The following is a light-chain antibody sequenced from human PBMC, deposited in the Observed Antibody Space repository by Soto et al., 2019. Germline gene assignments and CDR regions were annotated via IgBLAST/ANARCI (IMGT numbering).Light chain of an antibody. CDR3: SAYTSSSTLVV. J-gene: IGLJ2*01. CDR2: DVS. V-gene: IGLV2-14*01. Sequence: QSALTQPTSVSGSPGQSITISCTGTSSDVGGYNYVTWYQQHPGKAPKLMIYDVSNRPSGVSNRFSGCKSGNTASLTNSGLQAEDEADYYCSAYTSSSTLVVFCGGTKLTV. CDR1: SSDVGGYNY.